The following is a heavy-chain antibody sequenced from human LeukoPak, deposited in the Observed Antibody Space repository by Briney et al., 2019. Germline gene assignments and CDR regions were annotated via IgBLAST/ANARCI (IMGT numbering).Heavy chain of an antibody. V-gene: IGHV3-30*02. CDR2: IRYDGSIK. D-gene: IGHD2/OR15-2a*01. J-gene: IGHJ4*02. CDR1: GLTFSSYG. CDR3: ARDWFHAIDY. Sequence: SGGSLRLSCAASGLTFSSYGMHWVRQAPGKGLEWVAFIRYDGSIKYYADSVKGRFTISRDNSKNTLYLEMNSLRVEDTAVYYCARDWFHAIDYWGQGTLVTVSS.